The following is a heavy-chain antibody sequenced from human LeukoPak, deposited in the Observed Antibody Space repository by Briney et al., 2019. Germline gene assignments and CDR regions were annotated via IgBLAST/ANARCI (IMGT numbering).Heavy chain of an antibody. D-gene: IGHD3/OR15-3a*01. CDR3: TTEGSDFPFDY. CDR1: GFTFSSYA. CDR2: IKSKTDGGTT. Sequence: GGSLRLSCSASGFTFSSYAMHWVRQGPGKGLEWVGRIKSKTDGGTTDYAAPVKGRFTISRDDSKNTLYLQMNSLKTEDTAVYYCTTEGSDFPFDYWGQGTLVTVSS. V-gene: IGHV3-15*01. J-gene: IGHJ4*02.